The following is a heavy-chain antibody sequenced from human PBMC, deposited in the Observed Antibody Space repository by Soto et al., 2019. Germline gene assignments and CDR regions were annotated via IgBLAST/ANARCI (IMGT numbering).Heavy chain of an antibody. Sequence: EVRLVESGGGLVQPGGSLTLSCAASGFTFSSYWMTWVRQAPGKGLEWVANINQDGSEKYYMDSMKGRFTISRDNAKNSLLLQLNSLRAEDTAVYYCARYRGRPDLRDTHYYDSSDLDYGMDVWGQGTTVTVSS. CDR3: ARYRGRPDLRDTHYYDSSDLDYGMDV. V-gene: IGHV3-7*01. D-gene: IGHD3-22*01. CDR1: GFTFSSYW. CDR2: INQDGSEK. J-gene: IGHJ6*02.